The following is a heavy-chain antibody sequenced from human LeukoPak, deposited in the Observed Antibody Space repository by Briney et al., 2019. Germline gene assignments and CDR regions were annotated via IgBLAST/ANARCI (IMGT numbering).Heavy chain of an antibody. CDR2: IRYDGSNK. D-gene: IGHD3-22*01. CDR3: AKDTSVIGYYYDSSGYFYFDL. V-gene: IGHV3-30*02. Sequence: GGSLRLSCAASGFTFSSYGMHWVRQAPGKGLEWVTFIRYDGSNKYYAVSVKGRFTISRDNSKNTLDLQMNSLRAEDTAVYYCAKDTSVIGYYYDSSGYFYFDLWGRGTLVTVSS. J-gene: IGHJ2*01. CDR1: GFTFSSYG.